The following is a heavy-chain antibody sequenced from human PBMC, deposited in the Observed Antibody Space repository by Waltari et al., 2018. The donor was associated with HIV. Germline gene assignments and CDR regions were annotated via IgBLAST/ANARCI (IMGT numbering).Heavy chain of an antibody. V-gene: IGHV4-39*01. CDR1: GGSISSSSYY. Sequence: QLQLQESGPGLVKPSETLSLTCTVSGGSISSSSYYWGWIRQPPGKGMEWIGSIYYHGGTHYNPALKSRVTRSVDTSKNQFSLKLSSVTAADTAVYYWARQGGFTIVGVVKPYYFDYWGQGTLVTVSS. J-gene: IGHJ4*02. CDR3: ARQGGFTIVGVVKPYYFDY. CDR2: IYYHGGT. D-gene: IGHD3-3*01.